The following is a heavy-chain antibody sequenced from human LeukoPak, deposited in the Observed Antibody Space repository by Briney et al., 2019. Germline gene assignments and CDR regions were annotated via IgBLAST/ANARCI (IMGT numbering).Heavy chain of an antibody. CDR2: ISSSGSTI. Sequence: GGSLRLSCAASGFTFSSYEMNWVRQAPGKGLEWVSCISSSGSTIYYADSVKGRFTISRDNAKNSLYLQMNSLRAEDTAVYYCARAMPQPGIAAAGPGGFDYWGQGTLVTVSS. CDR3: ARAMPQPGIAAAGPGGFDY. V-gene: IGHV3-48*03. J-gene: IGHJ4*02. CDR1: GFTFSSYE. D-gene: IGHD6-13*01.